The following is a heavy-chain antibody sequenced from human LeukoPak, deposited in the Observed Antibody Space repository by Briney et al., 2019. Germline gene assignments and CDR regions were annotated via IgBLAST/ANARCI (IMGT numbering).Heavy chain of an antibody. CDR2: IYYSGST. D-gene: IGHD6-13*01. CDR3: ARDEGSSSWYEGS. V-gene: IGHV4-39*07. CDR1: GGSISSSSYY. J-gene: IGHJ5*02. Sequence: SETLSLTCTVSGGSISSSSYYWGWIRQPPGKGLEWIGSIYYSGSTYYNPSLKSRVTISVDTSKNQFSLKLSSVTAADTAVYYCARDEGSSSWYEGSWGQGTLVTVSS.